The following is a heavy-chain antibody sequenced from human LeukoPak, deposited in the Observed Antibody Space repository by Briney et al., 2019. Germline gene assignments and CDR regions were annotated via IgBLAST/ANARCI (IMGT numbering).Heavy chain of an antibody. CDR2: IYYSGST. J-gene: IGHJ4*02. Sequence: PSETLSLTCTVSGGSISSYYWSWIRQPPGKGLEWIGYIYYSGSTNYNPSLKSRVTISVDTSKSQFSLKLSSVTAADTAVYYCARWGGWTAAGTAFDYWGQGTLVTVSS. CDR1: GGSISSYY. D-gene: IGHD6-13*01. V-gene: IGHV4-59*08. CDR3: ARWGGWTAAGTAFDY.